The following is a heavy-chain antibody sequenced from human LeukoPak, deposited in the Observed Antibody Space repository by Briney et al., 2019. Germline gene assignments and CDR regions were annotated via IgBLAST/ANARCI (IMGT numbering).Heavy chain of an antibody. CDR2: RSYDGSNK. CDR1: GCTFSSYG. V-gene: IGHV3-30*03. J-gene: IGHJ4*02. D-gene: IGHD3-3*01. Sequence: GGALRLSCAGSGCTFSSYGMHWVGQAAGKGLEGVAVRSYDGSNKYYADSVKGRFTIPRDNSKNTLYLQMNSLRAEDTAVYYCARSLRFLEWLFVPLPDYWGQGTLVTVSS. CDR3: ARSLRFLEWLFVPLPDY.